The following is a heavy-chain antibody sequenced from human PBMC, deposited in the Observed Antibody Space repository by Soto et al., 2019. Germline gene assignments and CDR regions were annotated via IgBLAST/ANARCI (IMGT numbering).Heavy chain of an antibody. Sequence: EVQLLESGGGLVQPGGSLRLSCAASGFTFSSYAMSWVRQAPGKGLEWVSAISGSGGSTYYADSVKGRFTISRDNSKNTLYLQMNSLRAEDTAVYYCAKSRHYSSSSGNYYGMDVWGQGTTVTVSS. D-gene: IGHD6-6*01. CDR3: AKSRHYSSSSGNYYGMDV. J-gene: IGHJ6*02. CDR1: GFTFSSYA. CDR2: ISGSGGST. V-gene: IGHV3-23*01.